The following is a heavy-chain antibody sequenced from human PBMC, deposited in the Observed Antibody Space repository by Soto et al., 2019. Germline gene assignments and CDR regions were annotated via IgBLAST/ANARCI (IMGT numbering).Heavy chain of an antibody. CDR2: IYYSGST. Sequence: PSETLSLTCTVSGGSISSYYWSWIRQPPGKGLEWIGYIYYSGSTNYNPSLKSRVTISVDTSKNQFSLKLSSVTAADTAVYYCARVGGYSGYDGGLDYWGQGTLVTVSS. CDR1: GGSISSYY. CDR3: ARVGGYSGYDGGLDY. J-gene: IGHJ4*02. V-gene: IGHV4-59*01. D-gene: IGHD5-12*01.